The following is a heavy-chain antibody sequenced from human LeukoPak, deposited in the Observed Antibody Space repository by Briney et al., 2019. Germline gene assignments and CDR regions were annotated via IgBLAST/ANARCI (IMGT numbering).Heavy chain of an antibody. J-gene: IGHJ5*02. Sequence: GSLRLSCAASGFTFSSYGMHWVRQPPGKGLEWIGSIYYSGSTYYNPSLKSRVTISVDTSKNQFSLKLSSVTAADTAVYYCARGFDPWGQGTLVTVSS. CDR1: GFTFSSYG. V-gene: IGHV4-39*07. CDR3: ARGFDP. CDR2: IYYSGST.